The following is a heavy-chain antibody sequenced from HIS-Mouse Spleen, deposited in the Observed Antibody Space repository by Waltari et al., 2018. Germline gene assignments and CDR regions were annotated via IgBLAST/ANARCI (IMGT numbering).Heavy chain of an antibody. V-gene: IGHV4-39*07. D-gene: IGHD6-13*01. CDR1: GGSIRRSSYY. CDR3: AREIPYSSSWYDWYFDL. Sequence: QLQLHESGPGLVKPSEPLSLTCTVSGGSIRRSSYYWGWLRQPPGKGLEWIGSIYYSGSTYYNPSLKSRVTISVDTSKNQFSLKLSSVTAADTAVYYCAREIPYSSSWYDWYFDLWGRGTLVTVSS. J-gene: IGHJ2*01. CDR2: IYYSGST.